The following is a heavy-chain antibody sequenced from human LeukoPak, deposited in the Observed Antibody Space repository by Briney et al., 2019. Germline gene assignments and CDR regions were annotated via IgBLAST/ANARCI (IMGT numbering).Heavy chain of an antibody. D-gene: IGHD3-22*01. V-gene: IGHV3-23*01. CDR2: ISGNGGGA. J-gene: IGHJ4*02. CDR1: GFTFSNYA. CDR3: AKGTKVIVVDNYFDY. Sequence: GGSLRLSCAASGFTFSNYAMSWVRQAPGKGLEWVSAISGNGGGAYYADSVKGRFTISRDNSKNTLYLQMKSLRAEDTAVYYCAKGTKVIVVDNYFDYWGQGTLVTVSS.